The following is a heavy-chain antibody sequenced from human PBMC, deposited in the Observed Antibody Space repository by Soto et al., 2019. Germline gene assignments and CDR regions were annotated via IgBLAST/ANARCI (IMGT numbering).Heavy chain of an antibody. Sequence: PGGSLRLSCAASGFTFDDYTMHWVRQAPGKGLEWASLISWDGGSTYYADSVKGRFTISRDNSKNSLYLQMNSLRTEDTALYYCAKDDSSGYYYGYFQHWGQGTLVTVSS. D-gene: IGHD3-22*01. CDR2: ISWDGGST. J-gene: IGHJ1*01. CDR3: AKDDSSGYYYGYFQH. V-gene: IGHV3-43*01. CDR1: GFTFDDYT.